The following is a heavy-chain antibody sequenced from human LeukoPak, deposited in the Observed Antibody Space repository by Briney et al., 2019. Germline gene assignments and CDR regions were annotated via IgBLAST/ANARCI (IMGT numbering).Heavy chain of an antibody. D-gene: IGHD5-12*01. CDR1: GFNFNIYW. J-gene: IGHJ4*02. CDR2: IYPDGSTT. V-gene: IGHV3-74*01. Sequence: GGSLRLSCAASGFNFNIYWMHWVRQAPGKGLVWVSRIYPDGSTTNYADSVKGRFTISRDNAKNTLYLQLNSLRAEDTAVYYCARDLSGSGDYWGQGTLVTVSS. CDR3: ARDLSGSGDY.